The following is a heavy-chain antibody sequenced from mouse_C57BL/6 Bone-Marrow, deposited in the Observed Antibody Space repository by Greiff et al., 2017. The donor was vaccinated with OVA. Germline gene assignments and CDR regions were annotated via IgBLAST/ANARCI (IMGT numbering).Heavy chain of an antibody. CDR3: AREAENGYYPFYYAMDY. V-gene: IGHV1-69*01. Sequence: VQLQQPGAELVMPGASVKLSCKASGYTFTSYWMHWVKQRPGQGLEWIGEIDPSASYTNYNQKFKGKSTLTVDKSSSTAYMQLSSLTSEDSAVYYCAREAENGYYPFYYAMDYWGQGTSVTVSS. CDR1: GYTFTSYW. D-gene: IGHD2-3*01. J-gene: IGHJ4*01. CDR2: IDPSASYT.